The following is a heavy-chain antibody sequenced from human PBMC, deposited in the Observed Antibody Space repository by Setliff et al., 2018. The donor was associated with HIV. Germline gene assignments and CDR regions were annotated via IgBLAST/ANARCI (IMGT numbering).Heavy chain of an antibody. V-gene: IGHV3-33*06. D-gene: IGHD6-19*01. CDR2: IFHDGSNK. CDR1: GFSFSSYA. CDR3: AKADTSGLGYFDS. Sequence: GGSLRLSCAASGFSFSSYAMHWVRQTPGKGLEWVAIIFHDGSNKYYADSVKGRFTISRDNSKNTLYLQMNSLGAEDTAVYYCAKADTSGLGYFDSWGRGILVTVSS. J-gene: IGHJ4*02.